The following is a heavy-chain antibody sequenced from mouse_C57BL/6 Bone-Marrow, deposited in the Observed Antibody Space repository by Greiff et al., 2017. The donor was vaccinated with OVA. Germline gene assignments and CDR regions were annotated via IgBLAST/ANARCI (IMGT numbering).Heavy chain of an antibody. CDR1: GFSLTSYG. Sequence: VQLVESGPGLVQPSQSLSITCTVSGFSLTSYGVHWVRQSPGKGLEWLGVIWSGGSTDYNAAFMSRLSITKDNSKSQVFFKMNSLQADDTAINYWAKDSGNGDYFDYWGQGTTLTVSS. D-gene: IGHD4-1*01. CDR3: AKDSGNGDYFDY. J-gene: IGHJ2*01. CDR2: IWSGGST. V-gene: IGHV2-5*01.